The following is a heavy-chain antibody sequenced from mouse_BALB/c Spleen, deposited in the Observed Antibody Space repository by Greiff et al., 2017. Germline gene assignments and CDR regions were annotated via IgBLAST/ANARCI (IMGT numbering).Heavy chain of an antibody. CDR3: AREEGAY. CDR2: ISSGGSYT. CDR1: GFTFSSYA. J-gene: IGHJ3*01. V-gene: IGHV5-9-4*01. Sequence: EVQLVESGGGLVKPGGSLKLSCAASGFTFSSYAMSWVRQSPEKRLEWVAEISSGGSYTYYPDTVTGRFTISRDNAKNTLYLEMSSLRSEDTAMYYCAREEGAYWGQGTLVTVSA.